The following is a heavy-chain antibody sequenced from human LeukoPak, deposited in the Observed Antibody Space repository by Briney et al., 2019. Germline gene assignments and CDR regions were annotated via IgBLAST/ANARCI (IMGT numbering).Heavy chain of an antibody. Sequence: AGGSLRLSCAASGFTFSSYAMSWVRQAPGKGLEWVAFISSDGANIYYTDSVKGRFTISRDSSKNTVSLQMNSLRAEDTAVYYCARDPIAVGAYYFDHWGQGTLVTVSS. CDR3: ARDPIAVGAYYFDH. D-gene: IGHD6-19*01. J-gene: IGHJ4*02. CDR1: GFTFSSYA. CDR2: ISSDGANI. V-gene: IGHV3-30*04.